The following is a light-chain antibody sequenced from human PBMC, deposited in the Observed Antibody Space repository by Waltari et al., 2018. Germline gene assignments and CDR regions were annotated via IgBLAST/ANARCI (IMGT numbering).Light chain of an antibody. J-gene: IGKJ2*01. CDR3: QHYDGYSGDT. CDR2: KTS. Sequence: DIQMTQSHSTLSESVGDRVIITCRASQSITSWLAGYQQKPGKAAKPLIYKTSTVESSGPSRVSGRGSATAFTLIISSLQPGDFATDCCQHYDGYSGDTFGQGPKFEI. CDR1: QSITSW. V-gene: IGKV1-5*03.